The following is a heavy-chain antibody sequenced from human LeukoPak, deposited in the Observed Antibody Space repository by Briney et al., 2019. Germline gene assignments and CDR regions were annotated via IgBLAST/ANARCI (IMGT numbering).Heavy chain of an antibody. J-gene: IGHJ4*02. CDR2: INPSGGST. D-gene: IGHD3-22*01. CDR1: GYTFTSYY. V-gene: IGHV1-46*01. Sequence: ASVKVSCKASGYTFTSYYMHWVRQAPGQGLEWMGTINPSGGSTSYAQKFQGRVTMTRDTSTSTVYMELSSLRSEDTAVYYCASPGDYYDSSGYLRPLDCWGQGTLVTVSS. CDR3: ASPGDYYDSSGYLRPLDC.